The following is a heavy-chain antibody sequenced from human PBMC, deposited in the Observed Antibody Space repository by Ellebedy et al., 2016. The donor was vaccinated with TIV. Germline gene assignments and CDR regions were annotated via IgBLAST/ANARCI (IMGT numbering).Heavy chain of an antibody. CDR2: ISSSGGST. V-gene: IGHV3-23*01. J-gene: IGHJ5*02. D-gene: IGHD3-22*01. Sequence: GESLKISCVGSGFTFSSYAMSWVRQAPGKGLEWVSAISSSGGSTYYADSVKGRFTISRDIPKNTVNLQMDSLSAEDTAVYYCVKGGYREIYYHSTAYDRWGQGTLVTVSS. CDR1: GFTFSSYA. CDR3: VKGGYREIYYHSTAYDR.